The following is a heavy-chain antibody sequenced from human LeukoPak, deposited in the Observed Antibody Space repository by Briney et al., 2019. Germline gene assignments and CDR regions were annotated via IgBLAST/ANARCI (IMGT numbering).Heavy chain of an antibody. CDR1: GFTFSSYA. D-gene: IGHD2-15*01. J-gene: IGHJ4*02. V-gene: IGHV3-23*01. Sequence: GGSLRLSCAASGFTFSSYAMSWVRQAPGKGLEWVSVISGSGGSTYYADSVKGRFTISRDNSKNTLYLQMNSLRAEDTAVYYRARVLRGSGSCFDYWGQGTLVTVSS. CDR3: ARVLRGSGSCFDY. CDR2: ISGSGGST.